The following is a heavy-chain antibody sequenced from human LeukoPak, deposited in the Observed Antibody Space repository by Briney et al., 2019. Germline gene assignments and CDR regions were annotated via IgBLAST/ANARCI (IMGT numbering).Heavy chain of an antibody. J-gene: IGHJ4*02. Sequence: SETLSLTCTVSGGSISSYYWSWIRQPPGKGLEWIGYIHYSGSTNYNPSLKSRATISIDTSKRQVSLKLSSVTAADTAVYYCARDDSTGLEGVWGQGTLVTVSS. CDR2: IHYSGST. V-gene: IGHV4-59*01. CDR1: GGSISSYY. CDR3: ARDDSTGLEGV. D-gene: IGHD3-22*01.